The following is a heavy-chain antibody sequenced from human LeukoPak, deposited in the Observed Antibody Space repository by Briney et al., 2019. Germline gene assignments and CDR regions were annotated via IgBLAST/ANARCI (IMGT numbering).Heavy chain of an antibody. D-gene: IGHD3-22*01. Sequence: GGSLRLSCAASGFTFASYGMSWVRQAPGKGLERVSFIITNGGSTSYADSVEGRFTISRDNPRNTLYMQMNSLRDEDTAVYYCAIMHGYYDGTGYWVQWGQGTLVTVSS. J-gene: IGHJ1*01. V-gene: IGHV3-23*01. CDR1: GFTFASYG. CDR3: AIMHGYYDGTGYWVQ. CDR2: IITNGGST.